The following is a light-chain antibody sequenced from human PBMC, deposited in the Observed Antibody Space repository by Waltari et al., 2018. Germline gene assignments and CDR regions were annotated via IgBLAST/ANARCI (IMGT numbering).Light chain of an antibody. CDR3: MQGTHWPWT. CDR2: KVS. CDR1: QSLVFSDGNTY. V-gene: IGKV2-30*01. J-gene: IGKJ1*01. Sequence: DVVMTQSPLSLPVTLGQPAPISCRSSQSLVFSDGNTYLSWFQQRPGQSPRRLIYKVSNRDSGVPDRFGGSGSGSDFTLKVSRVEAEDVGVYYCMQGTHWPWTFGQGTKVEIK.